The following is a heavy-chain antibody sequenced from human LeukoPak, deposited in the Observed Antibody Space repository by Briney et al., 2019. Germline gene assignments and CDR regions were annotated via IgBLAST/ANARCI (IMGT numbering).Heavy chain of an antibody. Sequence: GASVKVSCKASGGTFSSYAISWVRQAPGQGLEWMGGIIPIFGTANYAQKFQGRVTITADESTSTAYMELSSLRSEDTAVYYCASSGGNSSPLTGWGQGTLVTVSS. CDR2: IIPIFGTA. V-gene: IGHV1-69*13. D-gene: IGHD6-13*01. J-gene: IGHJ4*02. CDR3: ASSGGNSSPLTG. CDR1: GGTFSSYA.